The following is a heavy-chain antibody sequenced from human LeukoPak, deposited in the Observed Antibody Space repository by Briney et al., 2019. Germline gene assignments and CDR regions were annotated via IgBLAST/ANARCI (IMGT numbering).Heavy chain of an antibody. Sequence: KPGGSLRLSCAASGSTFSNAWMSWVRQAPGKGLEWVGRIKSKTDGGTTDYAAPVKGRFTISRDDSKNTLYLQMNSLKTEDTAVYYCTTGPNYCSSTSCRTGLDYWGQGTLVTVSS. CDR1: GSTFSNAW. J-gene: IGHJ4*02. CDR2: IKSKTDGGTT. D-gene: IGHD2-2*01. V-gene: IGHV3-15*01. CDR3: TTGPNYCSSTSCRTGLDY.